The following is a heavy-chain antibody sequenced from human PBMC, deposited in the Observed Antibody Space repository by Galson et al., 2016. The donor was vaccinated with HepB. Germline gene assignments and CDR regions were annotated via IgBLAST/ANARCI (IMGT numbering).Heavy chain of an antibody. V-gene: IGHV4-4*01. CDR2: IYETGTA. CDR3: TRGNLGTYATMAFDY. Sequence: LSLTCDVSGGSISSNYWWGWVRQSPEKGFEWIGEIYETGTANYNPPFTRRATISVDKSKNQISLRLDSVTAADTAVYCCTRGNLGTYATMAFDYWGQGSLVTVSS. D-gene: IGHD2-8*01. CDR1: GGSISSNYW. J-gene: IGHJ4*02.